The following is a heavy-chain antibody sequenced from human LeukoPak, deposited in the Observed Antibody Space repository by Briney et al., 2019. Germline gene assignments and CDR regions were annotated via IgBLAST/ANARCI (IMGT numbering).Heavy chain of an antibody. V-gene: IGHV3-72*01. CDR1: GFTFSSYA. Sequence: GGSLRLSCAASGFTFSSYAMSWVRQAPGKGLEWVGRVTNKANSYSTKYAAPVKGRFSISRDDSKNSVYLEMNSLKTEDTAVYYCAGSMGIWGQGTMVSVSS. D-gene: IGHD2/OR15-2a*01. J-gene: IGHJ3*02. CDR3: AGSMGI. CDR2: VTNKANSYST.